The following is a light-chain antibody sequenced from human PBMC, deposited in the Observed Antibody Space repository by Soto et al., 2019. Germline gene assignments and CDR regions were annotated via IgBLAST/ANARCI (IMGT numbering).Light chain of an antibody. Sequence: QSVLTQPPSVSAAPGQKVTISCSGSSSNIGNNYVSWYQQLPGTAPKLLIYDNNKRPSGIPDRFSGSKSGTSATLGITGLQTGDEADYYCGRWDSSLSAWVFGGGTKLTV. J-gene: IGLJ3*02. V-gene: IGLV1-51*01. CDR1: SSNIGNNY. CDR2: DNN. CDR3: GRWDSSLSAWV.